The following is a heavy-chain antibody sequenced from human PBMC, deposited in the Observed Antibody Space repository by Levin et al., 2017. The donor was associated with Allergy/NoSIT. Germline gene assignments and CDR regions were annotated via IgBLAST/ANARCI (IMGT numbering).Heavy chain of an antibody. V-gene: IGHV3-23*01. CDR2: ISGSGGST. CDR1: GFTFSSYA. CDR3: AKVYSSSLMLGLYYFDY. Sequence: PSGGSLRLSCAASGFTFSSYAMSWVRQAPGKGLEWVSAISGSGGSTYYADSVKGRFTISRDNSKNTLYLQMNSLRAEDTAVYYCAKVYSSSLMLGLYYFDYWGQGTLVTVSS. D-gene: IGHD6-13*01. J-gene: IGHJ4*02.